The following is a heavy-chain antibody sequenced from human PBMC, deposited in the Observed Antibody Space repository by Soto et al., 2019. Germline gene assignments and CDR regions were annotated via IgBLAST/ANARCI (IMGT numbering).Heavy chain of an antibody. CDR3: ARAVGVLVPAAMVWFDP. V-gene: IGHV4-4*02. CDR2: IYHSGST. Sequence: QVQLQESGPGLVKPSGTLSLTCAVSGGSIRSRNWWSWVRQPTGKGLEWIGEIYHSGSTNYNPSLKSRVTISVDKSKNQFSLKLSSVTAADTAVYYCARAVGVLVPAAMVWFDPWGQGTLVTVSS. J-gene: IGHJ5*02. D-gene: IGHD2-2*01. CDR1: GGSIRSRNW.